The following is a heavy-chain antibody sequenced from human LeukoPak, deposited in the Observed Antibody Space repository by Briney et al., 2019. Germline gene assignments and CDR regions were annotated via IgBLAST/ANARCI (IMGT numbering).Heavy chain of an antibody. Sequence: SETLSLTCAVSGGSISSGGYSWSWIRQPAGKGLEWIGRIYTSGSTNYNPSLKSRVTISVDTSKNQFSLKLSSVTAADTAVYYCARERGSYEGWGQGTLVTVSS. CDR2: IYTSGST. D-gene: IGHD1-26*01. J-gene: IGHJ4*02. CDR3: ARERGSYEG. CDR1: GGSISSGGYS. V-gene: IGHV4-61*02.